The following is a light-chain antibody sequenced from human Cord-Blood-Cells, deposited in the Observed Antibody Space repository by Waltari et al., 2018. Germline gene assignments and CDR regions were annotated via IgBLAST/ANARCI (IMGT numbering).Light chain of an antibody. V-gene: IGLV2-11*01. CDR1: SSYVGGYNY. CDR3: CSYAGSYTFYV. CDR2: DVS. Sequence: QSALTQPHSVSGSPGQSVTISCTGTSSYVGGYNYVSWYQQHPGKAPKLMIYDVSKRPSGVPDRFSGSKSGNTASLTISGLQAEDEADYYCCSYAGSYTFYVFGTGTKVTVL. J-gene: IGLJ1*01.